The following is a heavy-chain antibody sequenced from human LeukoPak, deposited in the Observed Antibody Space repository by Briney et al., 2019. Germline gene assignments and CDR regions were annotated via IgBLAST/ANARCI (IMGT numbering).Heavy chain of an antibody. V-gene: IGHV4-34*01. Sequence: GSLRLSCAASGFTFSNYWMSWIRQPPGKGLEWIGEINHSGSTNYNPSLKSRVTISVDTSKNQFSLKLSSVTAADTAVYYCARDRWYYDILTGYYEVNYYYGMDVWGQGTTVTVSS. J-gene: IGHJ6*02. CDR1: GFTFSNYW. CDR3: ARDRWYYDILTGYYEVNYYYGMDV. D-gene: IGHD3-9*01. CDR2: INHSGST.